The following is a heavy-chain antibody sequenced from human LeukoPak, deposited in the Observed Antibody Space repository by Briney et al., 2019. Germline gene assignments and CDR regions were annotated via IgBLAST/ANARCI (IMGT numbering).Heavy chain of an antibody. CDR1: TFTLSRYW. V-gene: IGHV3-7*03. CDR3: ARGGGLDV. Sequence: PGGSLRLSCEATTFTLSRYWMSWVRQAPGKGLEWVANINQRSSEKNYVDPVKGRFTISRDNAKNSLYLQMSNLRAEDTAVYFCARGGGLDVWGQGATVTVSS. CDR2: INQRSSEK. D-gene: IGHD3-16*01. J-gene: IGHJ6*02.